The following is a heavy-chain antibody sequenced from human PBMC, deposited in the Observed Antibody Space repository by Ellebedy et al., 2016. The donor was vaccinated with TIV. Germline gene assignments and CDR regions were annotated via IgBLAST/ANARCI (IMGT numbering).Heavy chain of an antibody. D-gene: IGHD2-21*02. CDR3: ARTDPWQPIDD. V-gene: IGHV4-39*01. Sequence: MPGGSLRLSCSVSGGSVSSNRYYWAWIRQPPGKGLEYIGSVYYSGSPYYNPSFKSRVTLSADTSKNQFSLNLRTVTAADTAVYYCARTDPWQPIDDWGQGILVSVSS. J-gene: IGHJ4*02. CDR2: VYYSGSP. CDR1: GGSVSSNRYY.